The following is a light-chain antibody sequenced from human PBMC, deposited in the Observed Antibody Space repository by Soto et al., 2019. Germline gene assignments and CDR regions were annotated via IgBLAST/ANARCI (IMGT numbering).Light chain of an antibody. Sequence: EIVMTHSPATLSVSPGERATLSCRASQSVGGNLAWYQQKPGQAPRLLIYYTSTRATGVPARFSGSGSGTDFTLTISSLQSEDFAVYYCQQCNNWPRTFGQGTKVDIK. CDR2: YTS. CDR3: QQCNNWPRT. J-gene: IGKJ1*01. CDR1: QSVGGN. V-gene: IGKV3-15*01.